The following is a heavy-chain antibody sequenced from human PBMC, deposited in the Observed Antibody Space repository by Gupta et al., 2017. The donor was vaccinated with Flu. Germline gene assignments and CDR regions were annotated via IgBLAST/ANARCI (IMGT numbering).Heavy chain of an antibody. V-gene: IGHV3-33*01. J-gene: IGHJ3*02. D-gene: IGHD2-15*01. CDR1: GFTFSSYG. CDR2: IWYDGSNK. CDR3: ARDWDCSGGSCKHAFDI. Sequence: QVQLVESGGGVVQPGRSLRLSWAASGFTFSSYGMHWVRQAPGKGLEWVAVIWYDGSNKYYADSVKGRFTISRDNSKNTLYLQMNSLRAEDTAVYYCARDWDCSGGSCKHAFDIWGQGTMVTVSS.